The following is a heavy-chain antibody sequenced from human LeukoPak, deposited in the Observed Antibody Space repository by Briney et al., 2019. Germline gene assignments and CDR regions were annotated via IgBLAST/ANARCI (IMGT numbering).Heavy chain of an antibody. V-gene: IGHV5-51*01. Sequence: GESLKISCKGSGYSFTSYWIGWVRQMPGKGLEWMGIIYPSDSDTRYSPSFQGQVTISADKSISTAYLQWSGLKASDTAMYYCARSTPSGLCLGELSLAPNWFDPWGQGTLVTVSS. D-gene: IGHD3-16*02. CDR2: IYPSDSDT. J-gene: IGHJ5*02. CDR1: GYSFTSYW. CDR3: ARSTPSGLCLGELSLAPNWFDP.